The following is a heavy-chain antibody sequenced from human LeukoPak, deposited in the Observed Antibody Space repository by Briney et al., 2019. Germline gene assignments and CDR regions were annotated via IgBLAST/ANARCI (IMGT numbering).Heavy chain of an antibody. J-gene: IGHJ6*03. Sequence: QPGGSLRLSCAASGFTFSSYGMSWVRQAPGKGLEWVSAISGSGGSTYYADSVKGRFTISRDNSKNTLYLQMNSLRAEDTAVYYCAKGGDTAMTSFYYYYYYMDVWGKGTTVTISS. V-gene: IGHV3-23*01. D-gene: IGHD5-18*01. CDR2: ISGSGGST. CDR1: GFTFSSYG. CDR3: AKGGDTAMTSFYYYYYYMDV.